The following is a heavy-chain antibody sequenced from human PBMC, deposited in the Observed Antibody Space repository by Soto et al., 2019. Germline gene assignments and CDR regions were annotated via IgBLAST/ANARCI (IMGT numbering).Heavy chain of an antibody. Sequence: VGSLRLSCAASGFTFTRYSMNWVRQAPGKGLEWVSSISSTTNYIYYGDSMKGRFTISRDNAKNSLYLEMNSLRAEDTAVYYCARESEDLTSNFDYWGQGTLVTV. V-gene: IGHV3-21*06. CDR1: GFTFTRYS. CDR3: ARESEDLTSNFDY. J-gene: IGHJ4*02. CDR2: ISSTTNYI.